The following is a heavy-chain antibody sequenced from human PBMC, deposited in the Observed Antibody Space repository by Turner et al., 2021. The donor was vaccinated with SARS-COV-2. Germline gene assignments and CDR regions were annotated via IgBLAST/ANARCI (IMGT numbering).Heavy chain of an antibody. CDR3: ARWDNYYDSSGYYPDAFDI. CDR2: ISSSSSYI. V-gene: IGHV3-21*01. Sequence: EVQLVESGGGLVKPGGSLRTSRAASGFSSSSYSMNWVRQAPGKGLEWVSCISSSSSYIYYADSVKGRFTISRDNAKNSLYLQMNSLRAEDTAVYYCARWDNYYDSSGYYPDAFDIWGQGTMVTVSS. CDR1: GFSSSSYS. D-gene: IGHD3-22*01. J-gene: IGHJ3*02.